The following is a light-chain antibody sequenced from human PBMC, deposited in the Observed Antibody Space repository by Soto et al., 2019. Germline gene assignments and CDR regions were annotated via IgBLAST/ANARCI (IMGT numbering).Light chain of an antibody. CDR3: QQRSNWPLT. Sequence: EIVLIQSPATLSLSPGERATLSCRASQSVSSYLAWYQQKPGQAPRLLMYDASNRATGIPARFSGSGSGTNFTLTISSLEPEDFAVYYCQQRSNWPLTFGGGTKVDIK. CDR1: QSVSSY. CDR2: DAS. J-gene: IGKJ4*01. V-gene: IGKV3-11*01.